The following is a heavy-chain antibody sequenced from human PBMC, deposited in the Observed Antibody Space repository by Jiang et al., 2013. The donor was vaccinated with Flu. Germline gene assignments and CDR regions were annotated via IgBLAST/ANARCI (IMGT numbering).Heavy chain of an antibody. Sequence: LLKPSETLSLTCAVYGGSFSGYYWSWIRQPPGKGLEWIGEINHSGSTNYNPSLKSRVTISVDTSKNQFSLKLSSVTAADTAVYYCASPVEGRWGQGTLVTVSS. CDR1: GGSFSGYY. J-gene: IGHJ4*02. D-gene: IGHD1-26*01. CDR2: INHSGST. CDR3: ASPVEGR. V-gene: IGHV4-34*01.